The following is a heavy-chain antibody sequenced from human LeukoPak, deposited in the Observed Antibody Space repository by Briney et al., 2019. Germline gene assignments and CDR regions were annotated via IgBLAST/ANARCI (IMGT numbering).Heavy chain of an antibody. CDR1: GYTFTGYY. D-gene: IGHD3-10*01. CDR2: INPNSGGT. V-gene: IGHV1-2*02. J-gene: IGHJ4*02. CDR3: ARDSYYGSGSYYNPYFDY. Sequence: ASVKVSCKASGYTFTGYYMHWVRQAPGQGLEWIGWINPNSGGTNYAQKFQGRVTMTRDTSISTAYMELSRLRSDDTAVYYCARDSYYGSGSYYNPYFDYWGQGTLVTVSS.